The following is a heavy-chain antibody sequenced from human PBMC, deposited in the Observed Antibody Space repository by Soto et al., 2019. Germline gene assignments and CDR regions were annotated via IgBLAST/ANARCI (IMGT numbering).Heavy chain of an antibody. J-gene: IGHJ6*02. D-gene: IGHD2-15*01. CDR3: APLSVSLSGPYGIHV. CDR1: GYSVSSSDYD. Sequence: SQTLSVTCSVSGYSVSSSDYDWAWIRQPPGKGLEWIGSMFYSGLTYYNPSLKSRVTLSVDTSKNQFSVRLNSVTAADTAVYYCAPLSVSLSGPYGIHVWGQGTTVTGSS. CDR2: MFYSGLT. V-gene: IGHV4-39*01.